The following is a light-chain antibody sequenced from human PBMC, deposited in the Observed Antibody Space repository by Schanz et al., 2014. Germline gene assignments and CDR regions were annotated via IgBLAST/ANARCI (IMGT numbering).Light chain of an antibody. CDR1: SSNIGAGYV. Sequence: VLTQPPSVSGAPGQRVTISCTGSSSNIGAGYVVHWYQHLPGTAPKLLIYDNNNRPSGVPDRFSGSKSGTSASLAITGLQAEDEADYYCQSYDSSLSGSGVFGGGTKLTVL. J-gene: IGLJ2*01. CDR3: QSYDSSLSGSGV. CDR2: DNN. V-gene: IGLV1-40*01.